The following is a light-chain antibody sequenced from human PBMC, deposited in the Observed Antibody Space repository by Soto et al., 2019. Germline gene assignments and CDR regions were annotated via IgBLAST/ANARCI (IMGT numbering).Light chain of an antibody. CDR1: QSVSSTY. V-gene: IGKV3-20*01. J-gene: IGKJ2*01. CDR3: QQYNTSPPGYT. Sequence: IVLTQSPGPLSLSPGERVTLSCRASQSVSSTYLAWYQQKPGQAPRLLVYAISRRPTGIPDRFRGSGSGTDFTLTISRLEAEDFAAYYCQQYNTSPPGYTFGRGTKLEIK. CDR2: AIS.